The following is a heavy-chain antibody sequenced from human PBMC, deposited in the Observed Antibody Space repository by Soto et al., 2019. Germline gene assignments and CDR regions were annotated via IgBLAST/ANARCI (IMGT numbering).Heavy chain of an antibody. V-gene: IGHV4-30-4*01. CDR1: GASTTSVNY. CDR3: AREGGESSDGLYYFDS. CDR2: IYYGGNT. D-gene: IGHD3-16*01. Sequence: PSETLSLTCTVSGASTTSVNYWSWIRQPPGKGLEWIGHIYYGGNTDYNPSLKSRLAISIDTSKNQFSLNLSSVTAADTAVYFCAREGGESSDGLYYFDSWGQGSLVTVSS. J-gene: IGHJ4*02.